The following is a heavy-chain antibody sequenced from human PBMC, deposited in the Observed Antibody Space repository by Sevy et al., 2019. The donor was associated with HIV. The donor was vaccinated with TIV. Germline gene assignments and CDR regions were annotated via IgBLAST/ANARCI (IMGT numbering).Heavy chain of an antibody. D-gene: IGHD3-22*01. V-gene: IGHV3-21*01. CDR2: ISSSSSYI. Sequence: GGSLRLSCKASGFTFSSYSMNWVRQAPGKGLEWVSSISSSSSYIYYADSVKGRFTISRDNAKNSLYLQMNSLRAEDTAVYYCVVYYYDSSGYSNAFDIWGQGTMVTVSS. J-gene: IGHJ3*02. CDR1: GFTFSSYS. CDR3: VVYYYDSSGYSNAFDI.